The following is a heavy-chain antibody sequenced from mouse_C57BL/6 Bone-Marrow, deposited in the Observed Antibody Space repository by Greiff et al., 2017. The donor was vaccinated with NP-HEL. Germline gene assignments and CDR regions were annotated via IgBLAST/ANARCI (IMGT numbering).Heavy chain of an antibody. D-gene: IGHD2-4*01. Sequence: EVNVVESGGGLVKPGGSLKLSCAASGFTFSSYAMAWVRQTPGKRLEWVATISDGGSYTYYPDNVKGRFTISRDNAKNNLYLQMSHLKSEDTAMYYCAKFMITTTYYYAMDYWGQGTAGTVSS. V-gene: IGHV5-4*03. CDR3: AKFMITTTYYYAMDY. CDR2: ISDGGSYT. CDR1: GFTFSSYA. J-gene: IGHJ4*01.